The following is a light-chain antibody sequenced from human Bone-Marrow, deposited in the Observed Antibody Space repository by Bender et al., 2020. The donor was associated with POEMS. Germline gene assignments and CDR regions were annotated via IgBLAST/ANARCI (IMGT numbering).Light chain of an antibody. CDR1: SSDVGAYNY. CDR2: DVS. CDR3: SSYTSSSTWV. J-gene: IGLJ3*02. Sequence: QSALTQPASVSGSPGQSITISCTGTSSDVGAYNYVSWYQQHPGKAPQLMIYDVSHRPSGVAYRFSGSKSGNTASLTISGLHPEDEADYYCSSYTSSSTWVFGGGSKLTVL. V-gene: IGLV2-14*01.